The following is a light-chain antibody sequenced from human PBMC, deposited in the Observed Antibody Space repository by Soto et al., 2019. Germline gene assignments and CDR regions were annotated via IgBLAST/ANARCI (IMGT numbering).Light chain of an antibody. Sequence: ILITQSPSTPSETVRDRVTITCRTSESISRWLAWYQQKPGQAPKLLIHRASTLATGVPSRISGSGSGTDFTLTIINLQPDDFASYYCQQYKSYSPYTFGQGTKVDIK. V-gene: IGKV1-5*03. CDR1: ESISRW. CDR2: RAS. CDR3: QQYKSYSPYT. J-gene: IGKJ2*01.